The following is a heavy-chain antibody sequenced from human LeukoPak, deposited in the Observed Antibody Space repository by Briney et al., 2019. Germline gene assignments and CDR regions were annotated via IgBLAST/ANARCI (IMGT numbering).Heavy chain of an antibody. V-gene: IGHV4-31*03. J-gene: IGHJ6*03. CDR2: IYYSGST. CDR1: GGSISSGGYY. D-gene: IGHD3-10*01. CDR3: ARVGYYGSGSSRVHYYYYMDV. Sequence: SQTLSLTCTVSGGSISSGGYYWSWIRQHPGKGLEWIGYIYYSGSTYYNPSLKSRVTISVDTSKNQFSLKLSSVTAADTAVYYCARVGYYGSGSSRVHYYYYMDVWGKGTRSPSP.